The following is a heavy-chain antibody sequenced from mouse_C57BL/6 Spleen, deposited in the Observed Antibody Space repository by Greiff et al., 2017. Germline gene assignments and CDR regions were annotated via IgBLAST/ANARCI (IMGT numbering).Heavy chain of an antibody. J-gene: IGHJ3*01. V-gene: IGHV1-53*01. CDR3: ARTTRATLAWFAY. CDR2: INPSNGGT. D-gene: IGHD3-1*01. CDR1: GFTFTSYW. Sequence: QVQLQQPGTELVKPGASVKLSCKASGFTFTSYWMPWVKQRPGQGLEWIGNINPSNGGTNYHQKFKSKATLTVDKSSSTAYMQLSSLTSEDSAFYYAARTTRATLAWFAYWGKGTLVTVSA.